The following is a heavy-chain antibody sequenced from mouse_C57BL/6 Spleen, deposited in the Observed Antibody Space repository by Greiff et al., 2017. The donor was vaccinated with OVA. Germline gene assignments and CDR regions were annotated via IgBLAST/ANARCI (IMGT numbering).Heavy chain of an antibody. Sequence: QVQLKESGAELVRPGASVKLSCKASGYTFTDYYINWVKQRPGQGLEWIARIYPGSGNTYYNEKFKGKATLTAEKSSSTAYMQLSSLTSEDSAVYFCARGYYGPYFDVWGTGTTVTVSS. CDR1: GYTFTDYY. J-gene: IGHJ1*03. CDR3: ARGYYGPYFDV. CDR2: IYPGSGNT. D-gene: IGHD1-2*01. V-gene: IGHV1-76*01.